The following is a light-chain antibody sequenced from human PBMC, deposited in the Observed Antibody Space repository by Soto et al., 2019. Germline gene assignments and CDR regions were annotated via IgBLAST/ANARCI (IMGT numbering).Light chain of an antibody. CDR1: QSVRSNY. Sequence: EIVLTQSPGTLSLSPGERATLSCRASQSVRSNYLAWYQQKPGQAPRLLIYGASSRATGIPDRFSGSGSGTEFTLTISSLQSEDFAFFYCQQYDGLPRTFGQGTKVDIK. CDR2: GAS. J-gene: IGKJ1*01. CDR3: QQYDGLPRT. V-gene: IGKV3-20*01.